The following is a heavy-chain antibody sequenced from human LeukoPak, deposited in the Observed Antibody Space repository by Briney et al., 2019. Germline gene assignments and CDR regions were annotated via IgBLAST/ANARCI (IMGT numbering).Heavy chain of an antibody. V-gene: IGHV3-30*09. CDR3: ARDIPDYGMDV. Sequence: GGSLRLSCAASGFTFSSYAMHWVRQAPGKGLEWVAVISYDGSNKYYADSVKGRFAISRDNSKNTLYLQMNSLRAEDTAVYYCARDIPDYGMDVWGQGTTVTVSS. J-gene: IGHJ6*02. CDR2: ISYDGSNK. CDR1: GFTFSSYA. D-gene: IGHD2-2*02.